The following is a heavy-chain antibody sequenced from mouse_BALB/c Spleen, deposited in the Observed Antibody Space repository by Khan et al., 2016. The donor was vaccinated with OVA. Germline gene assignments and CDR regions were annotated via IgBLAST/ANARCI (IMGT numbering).Heavy chain of an antibody. V-gene: IGHV5-9*03. D-gene: IGHD1-1*02. J-gene: IGHJ3*01. Sequence: EVELVESGGGLVKPGGSLKLSCAASGFTLSSLTMSWVRQTPEKRLVWVASISSGGDYTSYPDSVKGRFTISRDNANNYLYLHMSSLRSEDTSLYYYARSDYGAFAYWGQGTVVTVAA. CDR2: ISSGGDYT. CDR3: ARSDYGAFAY. CDR1: GFTLSSLT.